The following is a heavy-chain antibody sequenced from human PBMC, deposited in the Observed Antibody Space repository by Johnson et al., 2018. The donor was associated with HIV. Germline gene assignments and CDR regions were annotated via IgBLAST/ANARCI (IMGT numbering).Heavy chain of an antibody. Sequence: QVQLVESGGGVVQPGRSLRLSCAASGFTFSSYGMNWVRQAPGKGLEWVAVISYDGSDKYYADSVKGRFTISRDNSKNTLYLQMNSLKTEDTAVYDCASGGYYDILTGYYALAAFDIWGQGTMVTVSS. CDR3: ASGGYYDILTGYYALAAFDI. V-gene: IGHV3-30*03. J-gene: IGHJ3*02. D-gene: IGHD3-9*01. CDR2: ISYDGSDK. CDR1: GFTFSSYG.